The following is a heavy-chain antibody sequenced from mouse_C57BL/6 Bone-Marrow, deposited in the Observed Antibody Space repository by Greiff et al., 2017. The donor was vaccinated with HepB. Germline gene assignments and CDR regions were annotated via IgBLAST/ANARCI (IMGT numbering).Heavy chain of an antibody. CDR1: GFTFSSYA. CDR3: ARASITTVPAWFAY. Sequence: EVMLVESGGGLVKPGGSLKLSCAASGFTFSSYAMSWVRQTPEKRLEWVATISDGGSYTYYPDNVKGRFTISRDNAKNNLYLQMSHLKSEDTAMYYCARASITTVPAWFAYWGQGTLVTVSA. J-gene: IGHJ3*01. D-gene: IGHD1-1*01. CDR2: ISDGGSYT. V-gene: IGHV5-4*03.